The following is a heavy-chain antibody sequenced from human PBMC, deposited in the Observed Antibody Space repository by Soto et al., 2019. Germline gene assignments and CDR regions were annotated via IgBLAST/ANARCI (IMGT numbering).Heavy chain of an antibody. CDR3: ARAFASNFDY. CDR1: GGSISSGGYY. V-gene: IGHV4-31*03. CDR2: IYYSGST. J-gene: IGHJ4*02. Sequence: SETLSLTCTVSGGSISSGGYYWSWIRQHPGKGLEWIGYIYYSGSTYYNPSLKSRVTISVDTSKNQFSLKLSSVTAADTAVYYCARAFASNFDYWGQGTLVTVSS.